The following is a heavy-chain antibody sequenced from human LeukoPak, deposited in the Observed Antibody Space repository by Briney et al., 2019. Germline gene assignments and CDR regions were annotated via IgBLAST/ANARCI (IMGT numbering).Heavy chain of an antibody. CDR2: IYYSGST. CDR3: ASRTVTTARNDY. J-gene: IGHJ4*02. Sequence: SETLSLTCTVSGGSISSSSYYWGWIRQPPGKGLEWIGSIYYSGSTYYNPSLKSRVTISVDTSKSQFSLKLSSVTAADTAVYYCASRTVTTARNDYWGQGTLVTVSS. V-gene: IGHV4-39*01. D-gene: IGHD4-17*01. CDR1: GGSISSSSYY.